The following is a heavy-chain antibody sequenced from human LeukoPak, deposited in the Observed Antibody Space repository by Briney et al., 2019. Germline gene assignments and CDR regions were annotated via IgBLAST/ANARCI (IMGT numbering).Heavy chain of an antibody. CDR1: GFTVSSNY. CDR3: ARGYGDYDYFDY. Sequence: GGSLRLSCAASGFTVSSNYMSWVRQAPGKGLEWVSVIYSGGSTYYADSVKGRFAISRDNSKNTLYLQMNSLRAEDTAVYYCARGYGDYDYFDYWGQGTLVTVSS. D-gene: IGHD4-17*01. CDR2: IYSGGST. V-gene: IGHV3-53*01. J-gene: IGHJ4*02.